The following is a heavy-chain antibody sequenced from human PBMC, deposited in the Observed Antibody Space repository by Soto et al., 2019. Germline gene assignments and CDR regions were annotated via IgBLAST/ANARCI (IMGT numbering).Heavy chain of an antibody. Sequence: ASVKVSCKASGYTFTSYGISWVRQAHGQGLEWMGWISAYNGNTNYAQKLQGRVTMTTDTSTSTAYMELRSLRSDDTAVYYCARGYDILTGYYDNWFDPWGQGTLVTVSS. CDR2: ISAYNGNT. V-gene: IGHV1-18*04. CDR3: ARGYDILTGYYDNWFDP. J-gene: IGHJ5*02. D-gene: IGHD3-9*01. CDR1: GYTFTSYG.